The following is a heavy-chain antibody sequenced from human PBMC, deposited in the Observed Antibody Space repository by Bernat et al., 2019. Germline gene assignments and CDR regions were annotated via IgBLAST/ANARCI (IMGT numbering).Heavy chain of an antibody. CDR1: GFTFSNAW. CDR2: IKSKTDGGTT. Sequence: EVQLVESGGGLVKPGGYLRLSCAASGFTFSNAWMSWVRQAPGKGLEWVGRIKSKTDGGTTDSAAPVKGRFTISRDDSENTLYLQMNSLKTEDTAVYYCTTWSRAAPGNFDYWGQGTLVTVSS. J-gene: IGHJ4*02. V-gene: IGHV3-15*01. D-gene: IGHD6-13*01. CDR3: TTWSRAAPGNFDY.